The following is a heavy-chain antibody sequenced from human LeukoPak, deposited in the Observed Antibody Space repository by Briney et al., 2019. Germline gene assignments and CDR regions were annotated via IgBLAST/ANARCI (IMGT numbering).Heavy chain of an antibody. D-gene: IGHD2-2*01. CDR2: ISSSSSYI. Sequence: GGSLRLSCAASGFTFSSYSMNWVRQAPGKGLEWVSSISSSSSYIYYADSVKGRFTISRGNAKNSLYLQMNSLRAEDTAVYHCTRDDIVVPGASDYWGQGTLVTVSS. J-gene: IGHJ4*02. CDR1: GFTFSSYS. CDR3: TRDDIVVPGASDY. V-gene: IGHV3-21*01.